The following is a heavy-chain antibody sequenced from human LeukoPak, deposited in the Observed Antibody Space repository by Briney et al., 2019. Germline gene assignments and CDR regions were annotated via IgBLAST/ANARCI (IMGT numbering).Heavy chain of an antibody. J-gene: IGHJ4*02. V-gene: IGHV3-23*01. CDR2: IVDSGART. CDR3: AKHGSGSYDY. Sequence: GGSLRLSCVASGFTFRSYAMSWVRQAPGKGLEWVSLIVDSGARTDYADSVKGRFTISRDNSKNMLYLQMDSLRAEDTAVYYCAKHGSGSYDYWGQGTLVTVSS. CDR1: GFTFRSYA. D-gene: IGHD3-10*01.